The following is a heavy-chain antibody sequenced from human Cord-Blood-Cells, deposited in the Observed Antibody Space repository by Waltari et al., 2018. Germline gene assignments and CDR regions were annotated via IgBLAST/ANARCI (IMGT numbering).Heavy chain of an antibody. CDR2: RNPNIGNT. Sequence: QVQLVQSGAEVKKPGASVKVSCKASGYTFTSYDINWVRQATGQGLEWMGWRNPNIGNTGDAQKCPGRVTITRNTSISTAYMELSSLRAEDTAVYYCARVGGSYYYYYYGMDVWGQGTTVTVSS. CDR1: GYTFTSYD. CDR3: ARVGGSYYYYYYGMDV. J-gene: IGHJ6*02. D-gene: IGHD1-26*01. V-gene: IGHV1-8*03.